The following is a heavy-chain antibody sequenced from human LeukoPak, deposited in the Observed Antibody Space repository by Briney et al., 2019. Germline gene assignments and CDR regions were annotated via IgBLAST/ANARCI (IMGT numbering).Heavy chain of an antibody. CDR2: IYYSGST. D-gene: IGHD2-21*02. CDR1: GGSISSGGYY. Sequence: PSETLSLTCTVSGGSISSGGYYWSWIRQHPGKGLEWIGYIYYSGSTYYNPSLKSRVTISVDTSKNRFSLKLSSVTAADTAVYYCARSGTCGGDCYSEWYFDYWGQGTLVTVSS. CDR3: ARSGTCGGDCYSEWYFDY. V-gene: IGHV4-31*03. J-gene: IGHJ4*02.